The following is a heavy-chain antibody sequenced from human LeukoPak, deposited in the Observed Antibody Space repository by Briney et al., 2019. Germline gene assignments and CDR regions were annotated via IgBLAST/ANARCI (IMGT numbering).Heavy chain of an antibody. D-gene: IGHD1-26*01. CDR1: GSRFTSYW. V-gene: IGHV5-51*01. J-gene: IGHJ3*02. CDR2: IYPGDSDT. Sequence: GASLKISCKGSGSRFTSYWIGWVRQMPGKGLEWMGIIYPGDSDTRYSPSFQGQVTISANKSISTAYLQWSSLKAADTAMYYCARLGRELLRRAFDIWGQGTIVTVSS. CDR3: ARLGRELLRRAFDI.